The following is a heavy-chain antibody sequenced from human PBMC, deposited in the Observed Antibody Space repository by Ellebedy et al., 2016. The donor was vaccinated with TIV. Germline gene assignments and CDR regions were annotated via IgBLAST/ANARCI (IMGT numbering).Heavy chain of an antibody. D-gene: IGHD1-26*01. V-gene: IGHV1-2*02. CDR1: GYTFTGYY. J-gene: IGHJ4*02. CDR2: INPNSGGT. CDR3: ARAAVGATTGLFDY. Sequence: ASVKVSXKASGYTFTGYYMHWVRQAPGQGLEWMGWINPNSGGTNYAQKFQGRVTMTRDTSISTAYMELSRLRSDDTAVYYCARAAVGATTGLFDYWGQGTLVTVSS.